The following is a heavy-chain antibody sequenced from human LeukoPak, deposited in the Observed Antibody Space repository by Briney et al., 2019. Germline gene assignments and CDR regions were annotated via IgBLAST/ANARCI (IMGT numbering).Heavy chain of an antibody. V-gene: IGHV4-59*08. CDR1: GGSISSYY. CDR3: ASSYSSGRYRSFDC. J-gene: IGHJ4*02. D-gene: IGHD6-19*01. Sequence: SETLSLTCTVSGGSISSYYWSWIRQPPGKGLEWIGYIYYSGSTNYNPSLKSRVTISVDTSKNQFSLKLSSVTAADTAVYYCASSYSSGRYRSFDCWGQGTLVTVSS. CDR2: IYYSGST.